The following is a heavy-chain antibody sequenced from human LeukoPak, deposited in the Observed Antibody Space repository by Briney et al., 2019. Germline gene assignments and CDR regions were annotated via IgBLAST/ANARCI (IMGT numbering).Heavy chain of an antibody. CDR2: INHSGST. CDR3: ASSGDYADI. Sequence: SETLSLTCTVSGGSISSSYYYWSWIRQPPGKGLEWIGEINHSGSTNYNPSLKSRVTISVDTSKNQFSLKLSSVTAADTAVYYCASSGDYADIWGQGTMVTVSS. D-gene: IGHD4-17*01. V-gene: IGHV4-39*07. CDR1: GGSISSSYYY. J-gene: IGHJ3*02.